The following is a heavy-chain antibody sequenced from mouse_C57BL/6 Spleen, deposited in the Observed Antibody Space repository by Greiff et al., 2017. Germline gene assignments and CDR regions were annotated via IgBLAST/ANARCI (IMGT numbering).Heavy chain of an antibody. Sequence: VQLQQSGPELVKPGASVKISCKASGYSFTGYYMNWVKQSPEKSLEWIGEINPSTGGTTYNQKFKAKATLTVDKSSITAYMQLKSLTSEDSAVYYCARWGGDYWGQGTTLTVSS. V-gene: IGHV1-42*01. CDR3: ARWGGDY. CDR1: GYSFTGYY. J-gene: IGHJ2*01. CDR2: INPSTGGT.